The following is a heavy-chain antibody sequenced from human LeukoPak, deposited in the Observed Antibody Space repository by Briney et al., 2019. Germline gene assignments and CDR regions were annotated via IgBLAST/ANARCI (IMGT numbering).Heavy chain of an antibody. V-gene: IGHV3-21*01. D-gene: IGHD6-19*01. J-gene: IGHJ4*02. CDR1: GFTFSSYS. Sequence: GGSLRLSCAASGFTFSSYSMNWVRQAPGKGLEWVSSISSSSSYIYYADSVKGRFTISRDNAKNSLYLQMNSLRAEDTAVYYCARKGLTKPLSVAVDFDSWAQGTLVTVSS. CDR3: ARKGLTKPLSVAVDFDS. CDR2: ISSSSSYI.